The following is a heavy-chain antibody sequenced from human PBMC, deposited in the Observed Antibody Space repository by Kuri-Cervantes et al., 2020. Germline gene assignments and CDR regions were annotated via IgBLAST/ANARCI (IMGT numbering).Heavy chain of an antibody. Sequence: GESLKISCAASGFTFSSYWMHWVRQAPGKGLVWVSRINSDGSSTSYADSVKGRFTISRDNSKNTLYLQMNSLRAEDTAVYYCARDAGAHHFDYWGQGTLVTVSS. V-gene: IGHV3-74*01. CDR3: ARDAGAHHFDY. CDR1: GFTFSSYW. D-gene: IGHD1-26*01. J-gene: IGHJ4*02. CDR2: INSDGSST.